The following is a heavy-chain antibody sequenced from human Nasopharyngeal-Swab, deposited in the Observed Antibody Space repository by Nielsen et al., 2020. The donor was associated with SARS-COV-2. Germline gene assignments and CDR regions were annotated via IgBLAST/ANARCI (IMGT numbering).Heavy chain of an antibody. CDR2: ISYDGSNK. CDR1: GFTFSSYA. CDR3: AREDGGDTMIVVVMVY. Sequence: GGSLSLSCAASGFTFSSYAMPWVRQAPGKGLEWVAVISYDGSNKYYADSVKGRFTISRDNSKNTLYLQMNSLRAEDTAVYYCAREDGGDTMIVVVMVYWGQGTLVTVSS. V-gene: IGHV3-30*04. J-gene: IGHJ4*02. D-gene: IGHD3-22*01.